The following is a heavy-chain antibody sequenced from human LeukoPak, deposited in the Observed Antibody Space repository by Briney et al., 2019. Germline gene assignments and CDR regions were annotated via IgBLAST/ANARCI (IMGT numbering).Heavy chain of an antibody. CDR1: GGSFSGYY. CDR3: ARGPDYTSSSRLYYYYMDI. J-gene: IGHJ6*03. CDR2: INHSGST. D-gene: IGHD6-6*01. Sequence: PSETLSLTCAVYGGSFSGYYWSWIRQPPGKGLEWIGEINHSGSTNYNPSLKSQVTISVDTSKNQFSLKLSSVTAADTAVYYCARGPDYTSSSRLYYYYMDIWGKGTTVTVSS. V-gene: IGHV4-34*01.